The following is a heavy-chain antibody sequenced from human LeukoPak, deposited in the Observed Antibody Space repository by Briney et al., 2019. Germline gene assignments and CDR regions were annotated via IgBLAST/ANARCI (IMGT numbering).Heavy chain of an antibody. D-gene: IGHD2-15*01. CDR3: ARDGCSGGSCYSNFDY. CDR2: IIPIFGTA. V-gene: IGHV1-69*05. Sequence: KVSCKASGGTFSSYATSWVRQAPGQGREWMGGIIPIFGTANYAQKFQGRVTITTDESTSTAYMELSSLRSEDTAVYYCARDGCSGGSCYSNFDYWGQGTLVTVSS. J-gene: IGHJ4*02. CDR1: GGTFSSYA.